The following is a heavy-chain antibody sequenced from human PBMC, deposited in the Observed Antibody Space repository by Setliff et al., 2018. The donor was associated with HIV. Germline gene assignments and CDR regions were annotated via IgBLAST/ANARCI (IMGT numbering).Heavy chain of an antibody. CDR2: INHSGST. CDR3: ARGPKVTLDY. CDR1: GGSFSGYY. V-gene: IGHV4-34*01. J-gene: IGHJ4*02. Sequence: PSETLSLTCAVYGGSFSGYYWSWIRQPPGKGLEWIGEINHSGSTNYNPSLKSRVTISVDTSKNQFSLKLSSVTAADTAVYYCARGPKVTLDYWGQGTLVTVSS.